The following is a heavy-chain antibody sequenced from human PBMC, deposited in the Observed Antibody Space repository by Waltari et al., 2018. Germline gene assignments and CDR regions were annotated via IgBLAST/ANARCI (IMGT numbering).Heavy chain of an antibody. CDR1: EFTFSSYA. CDR2: ISYNGRNT. V-gene: IGHV3-30*04. D-gene: IGHD3-22*01. Sequence: QVQLVESGGGVVQPGRSLRLSCAASEFTFSSYAMLWVRQAPGKGLEWVAVISYNGRNTYYVDSVKGRFTISRDNSKKTLYLQMNSLRAEDTAVYYCARDYCDRTNCHGMDVWGQGTTVTVSS. CDR3: ARDYCDRTNCHGMDV. J-gene: IGHJ6*02.